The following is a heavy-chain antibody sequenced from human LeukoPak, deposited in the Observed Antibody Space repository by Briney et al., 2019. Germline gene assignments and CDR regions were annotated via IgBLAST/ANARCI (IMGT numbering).Heavy chain of an antibody. CDR1: GFTFSSYG. J-gene: IGHJ4*02. CDR3: AKDHWFGELLPVYFDY. CDR2: ISYDGSNK. D-gene: IGHD3-10*01. Sequence: PGRSLRLSCAASGFTFSSYGMHWVRQAPGKGLEGVAVISYDGSNKYYADSEKCRFTISRDNSKNTLYLQMNSLRAEDTAVYYCAKDHWFGELLPVYFDYWGQGTLVTVSS. V-gene: IGHV3-30*18.